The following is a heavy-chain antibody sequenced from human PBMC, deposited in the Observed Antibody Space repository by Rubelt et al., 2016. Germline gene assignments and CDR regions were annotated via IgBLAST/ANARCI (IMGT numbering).Heavy chain of an antibody. CDR1: GFTFSNYD. Sequence: RLSCAGSGFTFSNYDMSWVRQIPGKGLEWVSGIRASDGSKLYAHSVKGRFTISRDNSRNTLYLQMSGLRAEDTAVCYCAREGYCSSTSCYRDAFDIWGQGTMVTVSS. CDR3: AREGYCSSTSCYRDAFDI. CDR2: IRASDGSK. J-gene: IGHJ3*02. D-gene: IGHD2-2*02. V-gene: IGHV3-23*01.